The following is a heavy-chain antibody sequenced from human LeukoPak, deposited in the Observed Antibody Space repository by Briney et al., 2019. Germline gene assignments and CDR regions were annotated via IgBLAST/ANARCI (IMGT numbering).Heavy chain of an antibody. CDR1: GGSISSYH. D-gene: IGHD4-17*01. CDR2: IYYSGST. J-gene: IGHJ4*02. V-gene: IGHV4-59*08. Sequence: PSETLSLTCIVSGGSISSYHWSWIRQPPGKGLEWIGYIYYSGSTKYNPSLESRLTISVDTSKNQFSLKLSSVTAADTAVYYCARHDGDYYSFDYWGQGTLVTVSS. CDR3: ARHDGDYYSFDY.